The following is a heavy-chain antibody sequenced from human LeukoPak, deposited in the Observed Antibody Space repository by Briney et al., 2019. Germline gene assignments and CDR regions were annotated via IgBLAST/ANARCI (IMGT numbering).Heavy chain of an antibody. V-gene: IGHV3-33*08. CDR3: ARSPNYGSGRYYFDS. D-gene: IGHD3-10*01. Sequence: GGSLRLSCAASGFSFGSYWMSWVRQAPGKGLEWVAIIWYDGSVKNYVDSVKGRFTISRDNSKSTLYLQMNSLGAEDTALYYCARSPNYGSGRYYFDSWGQGILVTVSS. CDR1: GFSFGSYW. CDR2: IWYDGSVK. J-gene: IGHJ4*02.